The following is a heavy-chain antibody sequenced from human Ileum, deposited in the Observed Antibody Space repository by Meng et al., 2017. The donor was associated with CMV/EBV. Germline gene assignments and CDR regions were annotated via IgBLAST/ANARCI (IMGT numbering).Heavy chain of an antibody. CDR1: GFIVSSNY. D-gene: IGHD4-11*01. Sequence: GGSLRLSCAASGFIVSSNYMSWVRQAPGKGLEWVSVNYSGDNTYYADSVKGRFTISRDNSKNTLSLQMHSLRAEDTAVYYCARVAPTVGGYFDYWGQGTLVTVSS. J-gene: IGHJ4*02. V-gene: IGHV3-53*01. CDR2: NYSGDNT. CDR3: ARVAPTVGGYFDY.